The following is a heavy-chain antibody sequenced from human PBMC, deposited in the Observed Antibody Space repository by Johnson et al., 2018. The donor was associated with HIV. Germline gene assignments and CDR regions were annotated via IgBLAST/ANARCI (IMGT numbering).Heavy chain of an antibody. D-gene: IGHD6-19*01. J-gene: IGHJ3*02. Sequence: VKLVESGGGLVQPGGSLRLSCASSGFTFSSYWMSWVRQAPGKGLECVANIKQDGSEKYYVDSVKGRFTISRDNAKNSLYLQMNSLRAEDTAVYYCAKDGPYSSGIDASDIWGQGTVVTVSS. CDR2: IKQDGSEK. CDR3: AKDGPYSSGIDASDI. CDR1: GFTFSSYW. V-gene: IGHV3-7*01.